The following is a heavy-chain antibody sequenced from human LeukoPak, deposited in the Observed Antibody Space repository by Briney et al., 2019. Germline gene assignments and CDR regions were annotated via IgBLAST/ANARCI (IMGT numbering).Heavy chain of an antibody. Sequence: GASVKVSCKASGYTFTGYYMHWVRQAPGQGLEWRGWINPNSGGTNYAQKFQGRVTMTRDTSISTAYMELSRLRSDDTAVYYCARESRYSSSWSRRDYWGQGTLVTVSS. D-gene: IGHD6-13*01. CDR3: ARESRYSSSWSRRDY. CDR2: INPNSGGT. V-gene: IGHV1-2*02. CDR1: GYTFTGYY. J-gene: IGHJ4*02.